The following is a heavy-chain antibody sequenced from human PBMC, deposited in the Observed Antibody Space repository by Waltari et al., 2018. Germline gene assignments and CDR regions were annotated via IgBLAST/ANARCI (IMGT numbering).Heavy chain of an antibody. CDR1: GDTLTDLS. CDR3: ATDHHRQSGYDI. V-gene: IGHV1-24*01. J-gene: IGHJ4*02. CDR2: SDPETAEI. Sequence: QVQLEQSGAEVKKPGASGKVSCKVSGDTLTDLSMHWVRQAPGKGLEWMGGSDPETAEILSAQSFQGRVTMTEDTSSETAHMELSSLTSEDTAVYYCATDHHRQSGYDIWGQGNLVTVSS. D-gene: IGHD5-12*01.